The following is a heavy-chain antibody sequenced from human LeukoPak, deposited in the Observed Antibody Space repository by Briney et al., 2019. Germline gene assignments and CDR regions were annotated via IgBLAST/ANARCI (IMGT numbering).Heavy chain of an antibody. CDR3: ARMYYYDSSGYSNWFDP. CDR1: GYTCTSYD. Sequence: ASVNVSCKSSGYTCTSYDINWVRQATGQALKWLGWMKPNSGNTGYAQKFQGRVTMRMNTSISTAYMELSSLRSEDTAVYYCARMYYYDSSGYSNWFDPWGQGTLVTVSS. CDR2: MKPNSGNT. J-gene: IGHJ5*02. D-gene: IGHD3-22*01. V-gene: IGHV1-8*01.